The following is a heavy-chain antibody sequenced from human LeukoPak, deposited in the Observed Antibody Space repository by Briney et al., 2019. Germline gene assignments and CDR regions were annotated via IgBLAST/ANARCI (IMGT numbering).Heavy chain of an antibody. CDR1: GFTFSGFA. V-gene: IGHV3-23*01. J-gene: IGHJ3*02. CDR3: ARAYYYDSSGPDAFDI. Sequence: GGSLRLSCAASGFTFSGFAMMWLRQAPGKGLEWVSAIRGGGRTTFYADSVKGRFTISRDNSKNTLYLQMSSLRVDDTAVYYCARAYYYDSSGPDAFDIWGRGTMVTVSS. CDR2: IRGGGRTT. D-gene: IGHD3-22*01.